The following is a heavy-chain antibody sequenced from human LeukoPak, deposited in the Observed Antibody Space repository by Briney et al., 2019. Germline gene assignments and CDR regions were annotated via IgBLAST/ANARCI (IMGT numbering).Heavy chain of an antibody. D-gene: IGHD6-13*01. CDR3: ARGVYIAAAQYAY. CDR1: GGSISSYY. V-gene: IGHV4-59*01. Sequence: SETLSLTCTVSGGSISSYYWSWIRQPPGKGLEWIGYIYYSGTTNYNPSLKSRVTISVDTSKNQFSLKLGSVTAADTAVYYCARGVYIAAAQYAYWGQGTLVTVSS. CDR2: IYYSGTT. J-gene: IGHJ4*02.